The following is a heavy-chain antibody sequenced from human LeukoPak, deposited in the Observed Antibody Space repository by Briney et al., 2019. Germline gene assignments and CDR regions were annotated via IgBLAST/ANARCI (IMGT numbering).Heavy chain of an antibody. D-gene: IGHD6-13*01. CDR2: IYYSGST. CDR3: ARKGGGQLVNTRRWFDP. Sequence: PSETLSLTCNVSGGSISSYYWSWIRQPPGKGLEWIGYIYYSGSTNYNPSLKSRVTISVDTSKNQFSLKLSSVTAADTAVYYCARKGGGQLVNTRRWFDPWGQGTLVTVSS. J-gene: IGHJ5*02. V-gene: IGHV4-59*12. CDR1: GGSISSYY.